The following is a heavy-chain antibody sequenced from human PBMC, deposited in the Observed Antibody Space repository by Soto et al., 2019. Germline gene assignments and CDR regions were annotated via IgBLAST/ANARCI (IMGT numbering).Heavy chain of an antibody. CDR3: AKDGHYYGSGKNWFDP. V-gene: IGHV3-23*01. Sequence: PGGSLRLSCAVSGFTFSSHAMGWVRQAPGKGLECVSSITGSGDSTYYADSVKGRFTISRDKSKNTLYLQMNSLRAEDTAVYYCAKDGHYYGSGKNWFDPWGQGTLVTVSS. CDR2: ITGSGDST. CDR1: GFTFSSHA. D-gene: IGHD3-10*01. J-gene: IGHJ5*02.